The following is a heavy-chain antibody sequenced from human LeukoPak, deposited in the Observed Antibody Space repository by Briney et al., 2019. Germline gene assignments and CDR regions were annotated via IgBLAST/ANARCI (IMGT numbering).Heavy chain of an antibody. D-gene: IGHD5-24*01. J-gene: IGHJ4*02. V-gene: IGHV4-59*01. CDR1: GGSISSYY. CDR2: IYYSGST. CDR3: ARGEMATIADY. Sequence: SETLSLTCTVSGGSISSYYWSWIRQPPGKGLEWIGYIYYSGSTNYNPPLKSRVTISVDTSKNQFSLKLSSVTAADTAVYYCARGEMATIADYWGQGTLVTVSS.